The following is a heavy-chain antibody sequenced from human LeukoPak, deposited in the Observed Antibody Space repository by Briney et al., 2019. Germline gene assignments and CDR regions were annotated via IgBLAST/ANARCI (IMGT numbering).Heavy chain of an antibody. V-gene: IGHV1-8*01. CDR3: ARGREVSFDY. J-gene: IGHJ4*02. D-gene: IGHD1-26*01. CDR2: MNPNSGNT. Sequence: GASVKVSCKASGYTFTSYDINWVRQATGQGLEWMGWMNPNSGNTGYTQKFQGRVTTTRNTSISTAYMELSSLRSEDTAAYYCARGREVSFDYWGQGTLVTVSS. CDR1: GYTFTSYD.